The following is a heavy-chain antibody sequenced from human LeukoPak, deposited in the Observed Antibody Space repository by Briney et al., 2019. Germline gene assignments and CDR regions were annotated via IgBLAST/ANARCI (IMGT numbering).Heavy chain of an antibody. V-gene: IGHV3-33*08. CDR1: GFTFSSYA. J-gene: IGHJ4*02. D-gene: IGHD6-6*01. CDR3: AREREIAARPGPVDY. CDR2: IWYDGSNK. Sequence: PGGSLRLSCAASGFTFSSYAMSWVRQAPGKGLEWVAVIWYDGSNKYYADSVKGRFTISRDNSKNTLYLQMNSLRAEDTAVYYCAREREIAARPGPVDYWGQGTLVTVSS.